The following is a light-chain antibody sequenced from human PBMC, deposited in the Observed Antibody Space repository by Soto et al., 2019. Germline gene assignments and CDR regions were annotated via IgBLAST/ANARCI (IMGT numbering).Light chain of an antibody. Sequence: QSVLTQPRSVSGSPGQSVTISCTGSSSDVGGYNYVSWYQQHPGKAPKLIIYDVTKRPSGVPDRFSGSKSGNTASLTISGLQAEDEADDHCCSDAGSGAVVFGAGTKVTVL. CDR1: SSDVGGYNY. CDR3: CSDAGSGAVV. V-gene: IGLV2-11*01. J-gene: IGLJ1*01. CDR2: DVT.